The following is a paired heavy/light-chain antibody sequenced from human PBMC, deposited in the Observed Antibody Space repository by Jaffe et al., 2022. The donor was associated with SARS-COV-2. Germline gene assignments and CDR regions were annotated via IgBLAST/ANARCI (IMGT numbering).Light chain of an antibody. J-gene: IGKJ4*01. Sequence: DIQMTQSPSSLSASVGDRVTITCRASQGIRNYLAWFQQKPGKAPKSLIYAASSLQSGVPSKFSGSGSGTDFTLTISSLQPEDFATYYCLQYNSYPRTFGGGTKVEIK. CDR2: AAS. CDR1: QGIRNY. CDR3: LQYNSYPRT. V-gene: IGKV1-16*02.
Heavy chain of an antibody. CDR3: ARGLDY. J-gene: IGHJ4*02. CDR1: GFTFSSFW. V-gene: IGHV3-7*03. Sequence: EVQLVESGGGLVQPGGSLRLSCAASGFTFSSFWMSWVRQAPGKGLEWVANIKTDGSEKYYVGSVKGRFTISRDNAKDSLYLQMNSLTVEDTAVYYCARGLDYWGQGTLVTVSS. CDR2: IKTDGSEK.